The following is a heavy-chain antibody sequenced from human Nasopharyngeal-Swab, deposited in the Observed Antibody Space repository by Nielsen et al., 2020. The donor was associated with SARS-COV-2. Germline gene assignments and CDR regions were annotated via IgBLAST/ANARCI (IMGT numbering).Heavy chain of an antibody. Sequence: GESLKITCAASGFTFSSYAMHWVRQAPGKGLEWVAVISYDGSNKYYADSVKGRFTIYRDNSKNTLYLQMNSLRAEDTAVYYCARDRDVVVVAATPGVCDYWGQGTLVTVSS. CDR1: GFTFSSYA. J-gene: IGHJ4*02. D-gene: IGHD2-15*01. V-gene: IGHV3-30-3*01. CDR2: ISYDGSNK. CDR3: ARDRDVVVVAATPGVCDY.